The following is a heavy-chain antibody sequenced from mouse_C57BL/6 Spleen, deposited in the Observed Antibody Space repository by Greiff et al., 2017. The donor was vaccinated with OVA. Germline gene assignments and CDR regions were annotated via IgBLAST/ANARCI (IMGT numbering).Heavy chain of an antibody. V-gene: IGHV5-17*01. J-gene: IGHJ3*01. CDR1: GFTFSDYG. CDR2: ISSGSSTI. CDR3: ATSGDYAWFAY. Sequence: DVQLVESGGGLVKPGGSLKLSCAASGFTFSDYGMHWVRQAPEKGLEWVAYISSGSSTIYYADTVKGRFTISRDNAKNTLFLQMTSLRSEDTAMYYCATSGDYAWFAYWGQGTLVTVSA. D-gene: IGHD2-4*01.